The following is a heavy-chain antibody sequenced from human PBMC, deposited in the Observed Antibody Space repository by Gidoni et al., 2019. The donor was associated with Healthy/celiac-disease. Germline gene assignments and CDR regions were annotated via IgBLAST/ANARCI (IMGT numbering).Heavy chain of an antibody. D-gene: IGHD2-2*02. CDR2: FDLEDGAT. J-gene: IGHJ6*02. CDR1: GYTHTELS. V-gene: IGHV1-24*01. CDR3: ATDVGPAAISHGYYYYGMDV. Sequence: QVQLVQSGAEVKKPGASVKVSCKVSGYTHTELSMHWVRQAPGKGLEWMGGFDLEDGATIYAQNFQGRVTMTEDTSTDTAYMELSSLRSEDTAVYYCATDVGPAAISHGYYYYGMDVWGQGTTVTVAS.